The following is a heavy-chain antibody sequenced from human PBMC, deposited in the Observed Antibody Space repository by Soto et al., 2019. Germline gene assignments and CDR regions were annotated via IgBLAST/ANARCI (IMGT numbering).Heavy chain of an antibody. Sequence: GGSLKLSCAASGFTFSSYTMSWVRQAPGKGLEWVSSVSAGSGSTYYADSVKGRFTISRDNSKNTLYLQMNSLRVQDTAVYYCAKVYSYGLFPFDFWGQGTLVTVSS. D-gene: IGHD5-18*01. V-gene: IGHV3-23*01. CDR3: AKVYSYGLFPFDF. CDR1: GFTFSSYT. CDR2: VSAGSGST. J-gene: IGHJ4*02.